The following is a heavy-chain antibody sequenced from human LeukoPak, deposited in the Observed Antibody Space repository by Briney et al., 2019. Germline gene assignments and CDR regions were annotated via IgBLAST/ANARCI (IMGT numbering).Heavy chain of an antibody. CDR2: ITSGGTYI. V-gene: IGHV3-21*01. D-gene: IGHD5-24*01. CDR3: ARDLSGLWQQFDY. J-gene: IGHJ4*02. CDR1: GLTFSDYS. Sequence: GGSLRLSCAASGLTFSDYSMAWVRQAPGKGLEWVSSITSGGTYIYYADSVKGRFTISRDNAKNSLYLQMNSLRAEDTAVYYCARDLSGLWQQFDYWGQGTLVTV.